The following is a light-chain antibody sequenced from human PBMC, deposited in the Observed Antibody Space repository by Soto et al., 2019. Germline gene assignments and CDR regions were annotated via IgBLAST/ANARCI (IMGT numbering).Light chain of an antibody. CDR2: GAS. CDR3: QQYNKWPLIT. J-gene: IGKJ5*01. V-gene: IGKV3-15*01. CDR1: QSLSSN. Sequence: EIVLTQSPGTLSLSPGGRATLSCRASQSLSSNLAWYQQKPRQTPRLLIYGASTRATGVPARFSGSGSGTDFTLTISSLQSEDFAVYFCQQYNKWPLITFGQGTRLEIK.